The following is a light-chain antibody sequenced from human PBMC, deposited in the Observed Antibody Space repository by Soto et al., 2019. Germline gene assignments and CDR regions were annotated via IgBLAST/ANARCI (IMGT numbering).Light chain of an antibody. CDR1: NSDVGGYNF. V-gene: IGLV2-23*02. Sequence: QSALTQPASVSGSPGQSITISCTGTNSDVGGYNFVSWYQQHPGKAPKVMIYEVSKRPSGVPNRFSGSKSGNTASLTVSGLQAEDEADYYCCSYAGSSTYVFGTGTKLTVL. J-gene: IGLJ1*01. CDR2: EVS. CDR3: CSYAGSSTYV.